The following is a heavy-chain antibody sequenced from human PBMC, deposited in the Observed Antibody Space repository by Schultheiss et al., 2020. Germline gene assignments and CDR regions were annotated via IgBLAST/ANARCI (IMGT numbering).Heavy chain of an antibody. Sequence: SETLSLTCAVYGGSFSDYYWSWIRQRPGKGLEWIGYISYSGRTYYNPSLKSRVTISVDTSKNQFSLKLSSVTAADTAVYYCARDGDPRHYYYYGMDVWGQGTTVTVSS. D-gene: IGHD7-27*01. CDR2: ISYSGRT. CDR1: GGSFSDYY. CDR3: ARDGDPRHYYYYGMDV. V-gene: IGHV4-59*01. J-gene: IGHJ6*02.